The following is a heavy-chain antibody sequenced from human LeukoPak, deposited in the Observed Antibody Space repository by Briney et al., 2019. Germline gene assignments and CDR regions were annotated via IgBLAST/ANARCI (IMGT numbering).Heavy chain of an antibody. Sequence: GASVKVSCKAAGYTLTSYYMHWVRQAPGQGLEWMGIINPSGGSTSCAQKFQGRVTMTRDMSTSTVYMELSSLRSEDTAVYYCARTMGKYYYDSAGVWGKGTTVTVSS. CDR1: GYTLTSYY. J-gene: IGHJ6*04. CDR3: ARTMGKYYYDSAGV. D-gene: IGHD3-22*01. V-gene: IGHV1-46*01. CDR2: INPSGGST.